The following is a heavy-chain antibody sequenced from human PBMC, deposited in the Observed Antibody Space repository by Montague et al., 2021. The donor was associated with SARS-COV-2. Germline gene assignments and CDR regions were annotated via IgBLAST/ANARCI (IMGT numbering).Heavy chain of an antibody. CDR2: IYHSGST. J-gene: IGHJ5*02. Sequence: SETLSLTCTVSGYSISSGYYWGWIRQPPGKGLEWIGSIYHSGSTXXNPSLKSRVTISVDTSKNQFSLKLSSVTAAATAVYYCARDCYDYGSGSYQRWFDPWGQGTLVTVSS. D-gene: IGHD3-10*01. CDR3: ARDCYDYGSGSYQRWFDP. V-gene: IGHV4-38-2*02. CDR1: GYSISSGYY.